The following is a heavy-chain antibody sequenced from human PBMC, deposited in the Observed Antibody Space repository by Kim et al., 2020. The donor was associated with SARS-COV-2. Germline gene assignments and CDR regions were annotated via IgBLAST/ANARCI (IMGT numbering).Heavy chain of an antibody. Sequence: GGSLRLSCAASGFTFSSYSMNWVRQAPGKGLEWVSYISSSSSTIYYADSVKGRFTISRDNAKNSLYLQMNSLRDEDTAVYYCARQSRTTMIVVVRDDAFDIWGQGTMVTVSS. D-gene: IGHD3-22*01. CDR2: ISSSSSTI. CDR3: ARQSRTTMIVVVRDDAFDI. V-gene: IGHV3-48*02. CDR1: GFTFSSYS. J-gene: IGHJ3*02.